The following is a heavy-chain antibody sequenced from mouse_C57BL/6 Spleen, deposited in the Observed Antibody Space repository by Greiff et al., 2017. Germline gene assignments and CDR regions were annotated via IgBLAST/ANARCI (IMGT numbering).Heavy chain of an antibody. Sequence: EVKLMESGGGLVKPGGSLKLSCAASGFTFSSYAMSWVRQTPEKRLEWVATISDGGSYTYYPDNVKGRFTISRDNAKNNLYLQMSHLKSEDTAMYYCARGGELLDYWGQGTTLTVSS. CDR1: GFTFSSYA. CDR3: ARGGELLDY. J-gene: IGHJ2*01. CDR2: ISDGGSYT. V-gene: IGHV5-4*03.